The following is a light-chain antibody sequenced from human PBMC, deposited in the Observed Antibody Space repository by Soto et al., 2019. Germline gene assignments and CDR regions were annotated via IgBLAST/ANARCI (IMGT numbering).Light chain of an antibody. CDR2: DVN. V-gene: IGLV2-14*03. CDR1: SSDVGGYNY. J-gene: IGLJ2*01. Sequence: QSALTQPASVSGSPGQSITISCTGTSSDVGGYNYVSWYQQHPGKAPKLMIYDVNNRPPGVSNRFSGSKSGYTTSLTISGLQAEDEAHYYCSSYTTSSPVVFGRGTKLTVL. CDR3: SSYTTSSPVV.